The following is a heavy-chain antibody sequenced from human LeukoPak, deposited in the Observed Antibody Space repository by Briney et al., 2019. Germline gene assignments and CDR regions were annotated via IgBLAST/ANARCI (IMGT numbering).Heavy chain of an antibody. J-gene: IGHJ6*02. CDR1: CFTFRSHG. D-gene: IGHD3-10*01. V-gene: IGHV3-33*01. Sequence: PGGSLRLSCAASCFTFRSHGMHWVRQAPGKGLEWVAGIWYDGSNEDYADSVKGRFTISRDNSKNTLYLQMNSLRVEDTAVYYCARDGQNGSPYATDVWGQGTTVTVSS. CDR2: IWYDGSNE. CDR3: ARDGQNGSPYATDV.